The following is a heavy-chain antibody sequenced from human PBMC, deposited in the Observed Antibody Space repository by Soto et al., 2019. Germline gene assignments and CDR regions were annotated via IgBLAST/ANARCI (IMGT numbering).Heavy chain of an antibody. CDR2: ISYDGGNE. CDR3: AKDRYSGTYPTDFDY. V-gene: IGHV3-30*18. D-gene: IGHD1-26*01. Sequence: HPGGSLRLSCAGSGFTFSSYGIHWVRQAPGKGLEWVAVISYDGGNEKYADSVKGRFTISRDDSQNTAYLQMNSLKTDDTAVYSCAKDRYSGTYPTDFDYWGQGRLVTVSS. CDR1: GFTFSSYG. J-gene: IGHJ4*02.